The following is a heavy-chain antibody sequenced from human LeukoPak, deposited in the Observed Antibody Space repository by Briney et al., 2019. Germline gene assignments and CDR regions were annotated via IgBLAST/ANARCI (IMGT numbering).Heavy chain of an antibody. CDR2: FDPEDGET. V-gene: IGHV1-24*01. Sequence: ASVKVSCKVSGYTLTELSMHWVRQAPGKGLEWMGGFDPEDGETIYAQKFQGRVTMTEDTSTDTAYMELSSLRSDDTAVYYCARNYGGNFYYYMDVWGKGTTVTVSS. CDR3: ARNYGGNFYYYMDV. J-gene: IGHJ6*03. CDR1: GYTLTELS. D-gene: IGHD4-23*01.